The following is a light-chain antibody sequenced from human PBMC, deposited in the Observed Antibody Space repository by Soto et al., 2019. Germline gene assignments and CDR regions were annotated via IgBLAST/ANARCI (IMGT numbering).Light chain of an antibody. CDR3: QHYENYPAT. CDR1: QNIHNW. V-gene: IGKV1-5*03. J-gene: IGKJ4*01. Sequence: DIQMTQSPFTLSASVGDRVTITCRASQNIHNWLAWYQQKPGKAPNLLIYEASTLQNGVPSRFSGSGSGTEFTLTISSLQPDDLATYYCQHYENYPATFGGGTKVEIK. CDR2: EAS.